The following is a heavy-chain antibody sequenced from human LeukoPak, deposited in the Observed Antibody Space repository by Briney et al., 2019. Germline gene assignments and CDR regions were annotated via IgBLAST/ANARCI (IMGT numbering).Heavy chain of an antibody. J-gene: IGHJ4*02. D-gene: IGHD1-26*01. V-gene: IGHV5-51*01. CDR1: GFTFSSYW. CDR3: ARLGSGSYYFY. Sequence: GGSLRLSCAASGFTFSSYWIGWVRQMPGKGLEWMGIIYPGDSDTRYSPSFQGQVTISADKSISTAYLQWSSLKASDTAMYYCARLGSGSYYFYWGQGTLVTVSS. CDR2: IYPGDSDT.